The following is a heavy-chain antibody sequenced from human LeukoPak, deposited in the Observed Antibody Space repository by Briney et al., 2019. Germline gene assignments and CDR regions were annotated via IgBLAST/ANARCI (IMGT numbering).Heavy chain of an antibody. CDR2: IRYDGSNK. CDR1: GFTFSSYG. CDR3: AKDQGVYGSGSYAVAY. D-gene: IGHD3-10*01. Sequence: GGSLRLSCAASGFTFSSYGMHWVRQAPGKGLEWVAFIRYDGSNKYYADSVKGRFTISRDNSKNTLYLQMNSLRAEDTAVYYCAKDQGVYGSGSYAVAYWGQGPLLTFPS. J-gene: IGHJ4*02. V-gene: IGHV3-30*02.